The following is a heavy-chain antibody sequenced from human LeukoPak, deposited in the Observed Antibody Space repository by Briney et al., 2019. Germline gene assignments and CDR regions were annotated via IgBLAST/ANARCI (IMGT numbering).Heavy chain of an antibody. CDR1: GYTFTSYY. V-gene: IGHV1-46*01. J-gene: IGHJ6*02. CDR3: ARDLPAGYSSGWTVHYYYYGMDV. Sequence: ASVKVSCKASGYTFTSYYMHWVRQAPGQGLEWMGIINPSGGSTSYAQKFQGRVTMTRDTSTSTVYMELSSLRSGDTAVYYCARDLPAGYSSGWTVHYYYYGMDVWGQGTTVTVSS. D-gene: IGHD6-19*01. CDR2: INPSGGST.